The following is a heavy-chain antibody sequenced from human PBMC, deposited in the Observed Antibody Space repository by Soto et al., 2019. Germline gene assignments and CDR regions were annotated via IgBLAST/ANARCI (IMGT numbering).Heavy chain of an antibody. CDR1: GYTFTSYG. J-gene: IGHJ5*02. CDR3: AKDGIVVVTEWVHNWFDP. Sequence: QVQLVQSGAEVKKPGASVKVSCKASGYTFTSYGISWVRQAPGQGLEWMGWISAYNGNTNYAQKLQGRVTMTTDTSTSTAYMELRSLRAEDTAVYYCAKDGIVVVTEWVHNWFDPWGQGTLVTVSS. D-gene: IGHD2-21*02. CDR2: ISAYNGNT. V-gene: IGHV1-18*04.